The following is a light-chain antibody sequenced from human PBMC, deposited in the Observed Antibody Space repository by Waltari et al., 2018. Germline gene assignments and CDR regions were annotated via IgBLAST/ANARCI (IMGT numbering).Light chain of an antibody. CDR1: TSNVGKNH. CDR2: RTS. V-gene: IGLV1-47*01. CDR3: ITWDDSLGGYYV. Sequence: QSVLTQAPSVSGTLGQSVAISCSGATSNVGKNHVYWYQQLPGTAPKLLIYRTSQRPSGVPDRCSASKSDTSASLTISGLRSEDEADYYCITWDDSLGGYYVFGTGTTVTVL. J-gene: IGLJ1*01.